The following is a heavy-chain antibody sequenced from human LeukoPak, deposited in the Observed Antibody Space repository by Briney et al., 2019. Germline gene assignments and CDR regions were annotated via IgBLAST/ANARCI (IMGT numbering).Heavy chain of an antibody. CDR3: ARRARWYYYDSSGHHDAFDI. Sequence: GASVKVSCKASGYTFTGYYMHWVRQAPGQGLEWMGRINPNSGGTNYAQKFQGRVTMTRDTPISTAYMELSRLRSDDTAVYYCARRARWYYYDSSGHHDAFDIWGQGTMVTVSS. J-gene: IGHJ3*02. CDR1: GYTFTGYY. CDR2: INPNSGGT. D-gene: IGHD3-22*01. V-gene: IGHV1-2*06.